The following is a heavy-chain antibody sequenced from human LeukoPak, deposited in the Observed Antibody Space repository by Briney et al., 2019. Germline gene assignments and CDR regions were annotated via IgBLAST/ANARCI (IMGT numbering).Heavy chain of an antibody. Sequence: SETLSLTCTVSGGSLNSGNFYWTWIRQPPGKGLEWIGYIYYSGNTYYNPSLRSRITTSMDASKNQFSLKLSSVTAADTAVYYCASQRDTMVRGVTRWGQGTLVTVSS. CDR3: ASQRDTMVRGVTR. CDR1: GGSLNSGNFY. CDR2: IYYSGNT. J-gene: IGHJ4*02. V-gene: IGHV4-30-4*08. D-gene: IGHD3-10*01.